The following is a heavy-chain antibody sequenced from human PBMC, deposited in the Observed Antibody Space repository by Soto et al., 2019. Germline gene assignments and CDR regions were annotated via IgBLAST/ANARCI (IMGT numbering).Heavy chain of an antibody. Sequence: QVQLVQSGAEVKKPGSSVKVSCKASGGTFSSYAISWVRQAPGQGLEWMGGIIPIFGTANYAQKFQGRVTITADESTSTAYMELSSLRSEDTSVYYCARVGLRDGGRPYYYYGMDVWGQGTTVTVSS. CDR3: ARVGLRDGGRPYYYYGMDV. CDR2: IIPIFGTA. D-gene: IGHD4-17*01. CDR1: GGTFSSYA. V-gene: IGHV1-69*01. J-gene: IGHJ6*02.